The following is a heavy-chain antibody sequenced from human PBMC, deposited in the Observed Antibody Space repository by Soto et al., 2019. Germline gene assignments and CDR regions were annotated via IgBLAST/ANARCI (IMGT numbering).Heavy chain of an antibody. V-gene: IGHV3-74*01. CDR1: GFTFSSYW. Sequence: VGSLRLSCAASGFTFSSYWMHWVRQAPGQGLVWVSRMKGDGSSTSYADSVKGRFTISRDNAMNTLYLQMNSLRGEDTAVYYCARGLWLNYGMDVWGQGTTVTVSS. D-gene: IGHD3-10*01. CDR2: MKGDGSST. J-gene: IGHJ6*02. CDR3: ARGLWLNYGMDV.